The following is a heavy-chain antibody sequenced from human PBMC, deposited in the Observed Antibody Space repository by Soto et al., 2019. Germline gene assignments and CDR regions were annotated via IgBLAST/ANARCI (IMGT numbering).Heavy chain of an antibody. CDR3: ARRKYYFDY. CDR2: IYYSGST. Sequence: SETLSLTCTVSGGSISSYYWSWIRQPPGKGLEWIGYIYYSGSTNYNPSLKSRVTISVDTSKNQFSLKLSSVTAPDTAVYYCARRKYYFDYWGQGTLVTVSS. J-gene: IGHJ4*02. CDR1: GGSISSYY. V-gene: IGHV4-59*08.